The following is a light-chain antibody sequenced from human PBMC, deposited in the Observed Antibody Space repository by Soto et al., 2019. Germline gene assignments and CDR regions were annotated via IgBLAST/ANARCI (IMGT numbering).Light chain of an antibody. CDR3: QQRSNRGRST. Sequence: EIVLTQSPATLSLSPGERATLSCRASQSVSSYLAWYQQKPGQAPRLLIYDASNRATGIPARFSGSGSGTDFTLTISSLEPEDFAVYYCQQRSNRGRSTFGGGTKVEIK. J-gene: IGKJ4*01. CDR2: DAS. CDR1: QSVSSY. V-gene: IGKV3-11*01.